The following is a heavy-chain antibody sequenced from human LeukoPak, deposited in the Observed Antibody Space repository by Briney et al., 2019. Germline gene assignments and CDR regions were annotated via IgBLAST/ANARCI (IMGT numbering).Heavy chain of an antibody. CDR3: ARARPDVQLWFYDY. Sequence: ASVKVSCKASGYAFTSYGITWVRQAPGQGLEWMGWISAFNGNTNYAQKLQGRVTMTTDTSTSTAYMELRSLRSDDTAVYYCARARPDVQLWFYDYWGQGTLVTVSS. CDR1: GYAFTSYG. CDR2: ISAFNGNT. D-gene: IGHD5-18*01. J-gene: IGHJ4*02. V-gene: IGHV1-18*01.